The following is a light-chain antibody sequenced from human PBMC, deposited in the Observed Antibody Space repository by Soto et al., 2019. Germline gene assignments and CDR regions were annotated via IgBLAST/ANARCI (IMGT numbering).Light chain of an antibody. J-gene: IGKJ4*01. CDR1: QSVTSN. CDR3: QQYNNWPPLT. CDR2: GAS. Sequence: EIVMTQSPATLSVSPGERATLSCRANQSVTSNLAWYQQKPGQAPSLLIYGASTRATGIPARFSGSGSGTEFTLTISSLQSEDFAVYYCQQYNNWPPLTFGGGTKVEIK. V-gene: IGKV3-15*01.